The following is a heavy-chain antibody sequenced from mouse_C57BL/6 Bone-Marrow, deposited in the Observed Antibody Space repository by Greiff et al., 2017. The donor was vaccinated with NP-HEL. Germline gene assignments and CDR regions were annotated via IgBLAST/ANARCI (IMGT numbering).Heavy chain of an antibody. Sequence: QVQLQQPGAELVRPGTSVKLSCKASGYTFTSYWMHWVKQRPGQGLEWIGVIDPSDSYTNYNHKFKGKATLTVDTSSSTAYMQLSSLTSEDSAVYYCARADYGSSYDAMDYWGQGTSVTVSA. J-gene: IGHJ4*01. CDR1: GYTFTSYW. V-gene: IGHV1-59*01. CDR2: IDPSDSYT. D-gene: IGHD1-1*01. CDR3: ARADYGSSYDAMDY.